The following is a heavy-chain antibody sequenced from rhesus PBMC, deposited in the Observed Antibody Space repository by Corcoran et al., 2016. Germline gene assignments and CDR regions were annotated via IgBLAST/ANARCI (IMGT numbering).Heavy chain of an antibody. J-gene: IGHJ3*01. CDR1: GYTFTDYY. D-gene: IGHD2-27*01. V-gene: IGHV1S2*01. Sequence: QVQLVQSGAEVKKSGSSVKVSCKASGYTFTDYYMHWVRQAPRQGLEWMGWINPYNGNTKNAQKFQGRVTMTRGTSTSTAYMELSSQRSEDTAVYYCARDKEYCSGIYCGDAFDFWGRGLRVTVSS. CDR2: INPYNGNT. CDR3: ARDKEYCSGIYCGDAFDF.